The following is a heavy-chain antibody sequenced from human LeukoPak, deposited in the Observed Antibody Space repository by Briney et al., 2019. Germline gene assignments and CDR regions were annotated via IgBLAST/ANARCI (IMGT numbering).Heavy chain of an antibody. D-gene: IGHD3-3*01. V-gene: IGHV4-59*08. CDR3: ARGDFWSGYYSFDY. CDR2: IYYSGNT. Sequence: SETLSLTCTVSGGSISTYYWSWIRQPPGKGLEWIGYIYYSGNTNYNPSLKSRVTISVDTSKNQFSLKLSSVTAADTAVYYCARGDFWSGYYSFDYWGQGALVIVSS. CDR1: GGSISTYY. J-gene: IGHJ4*02.